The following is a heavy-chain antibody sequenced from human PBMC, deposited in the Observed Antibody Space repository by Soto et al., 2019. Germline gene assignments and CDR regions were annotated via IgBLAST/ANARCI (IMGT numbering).Heavy chain of an antibody. D-gene: IGHD4-17*01. J-gene: IGHJ4*02. CDR2: ISGSGGST. V-gene: IGHV3-23*01. CDR1: GFTFSSYA. CDR3: AKDHGHCIMDDYGDPHPFCFDY. Sequence: EVQLLESGGGLVQPGGSLGLSCAASGFTFSSYAMSWVRQAPGKGLEWVSAISGSGGSTYYADSVKGRFTISRDNSKNTLYLQMNSLRAEDTAVYYCAKDHGHCIMDDYGDPHPFCFDYWGQGTLVTVSS.